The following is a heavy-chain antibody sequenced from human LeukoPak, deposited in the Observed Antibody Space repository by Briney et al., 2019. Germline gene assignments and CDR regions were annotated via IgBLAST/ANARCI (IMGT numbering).Heavy chain of an antibody. D-gene: IGHD1-14*01. CDR3: ARDSNDHLFDY. V-gene: IGHV4-4*07. CDR1: GGSISSYY. CDR2: IYTSGST. Sequence: MSSETLSLTCTVSGGSISSYYWSWIRQPAGKGLEWIGRIYTSGSTNCNPSLKGRVTMSVDTSKNQFSLKLSSVTAADTAVYYCARDSNDHLFDYWGQGTLVTVSS. J-gene: IGHJ4*02.